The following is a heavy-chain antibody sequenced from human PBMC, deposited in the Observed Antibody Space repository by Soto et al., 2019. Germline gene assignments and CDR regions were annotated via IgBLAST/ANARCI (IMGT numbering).Heavy chain of an antibody. CDR2: ISVTGAYI. Sequence: EVQLVESGGGLVKPGGSLRLYCAASGFTFRSYNMNWVRQAPGKGPEWVSSISVTGAYIYYADSMKGRFTISRDNAKDSVFLQMDSLRAEDTAVYYCARGNIGSFQRFDGFDIWVQGTVVTVSS. D-gene: IGHD1-26*01. CDR1: GFTFRSYN. J-gene: IGHJ3*02. CDR3: ARGNIGSFQRFDGFDI. V-gene: IGHV3-21*01.